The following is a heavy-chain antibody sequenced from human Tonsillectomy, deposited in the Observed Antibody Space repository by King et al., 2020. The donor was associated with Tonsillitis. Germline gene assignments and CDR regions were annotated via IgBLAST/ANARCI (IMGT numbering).Heavy chain of an antibody. CDR1: GYTLTELS. CDR3: STDQTMVRGDPPGMSRYYYGMDV. Sequence: QLVQSGAEVKKPGASVKVSCKVSGYTLTELSMHWVRQAPGKGLEWMGGFDPEDGETIYAQKFQGRVTMTEDTSTDTAYMELSSLRSEDPAVYYWSTDQTMVRGDPPGMSRYYYGMDVWGQGTTVTVFS. CDR2: FDPEDGET. D-gene: IGHD3-10*01. J-gene: IGHJ6*02. V-gene: IGHV1-24*01.